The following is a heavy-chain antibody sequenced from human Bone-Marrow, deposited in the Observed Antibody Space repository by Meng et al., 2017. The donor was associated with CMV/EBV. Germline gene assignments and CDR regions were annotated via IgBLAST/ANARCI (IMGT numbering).Heavy chain of an antibody. J-gene: IGHJ4*02. Sequence: GSLRLSCIVSGGVVSSATYHWNWIRQPPGKGLEWIGQTWFGRGTNYNPSLKSRLTISVDTSKNQFSLKLSSVTAADTAVYYCARHDLGPYYDFWSGYYGDGYFDYWGQGTLVTVSS. CDR2: TWFGRGT. D-gene: IGHD3-3*01. CDR3: ARHDLGPYYDFWSGYYGDGYFDY. CDR1: GGVVSSATYH. V-gene: IGHV4-61*01.